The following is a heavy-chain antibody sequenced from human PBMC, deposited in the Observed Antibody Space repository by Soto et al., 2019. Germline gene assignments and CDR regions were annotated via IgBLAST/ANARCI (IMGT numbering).Heavy chain of an antibody. J-gene: IGHJ6*03. Sequence: SETLSLTCAVYGGSFSGYYWSWIRQPPGKGLEWIGEINYSGSTYYNPSLKSRVTISVDTSKNQFSLKLSSVTAADTAVYYCARQSDFWSFDWLSHTDYYYYYMDVWGKGTTVTV. D-gene: IGHD3-9*01. CDR3: ARQSDFWSFDWLSHTDYYYYYMDV. V-gene: IGHV4-34*01. CDR1: GGSFSGYY. CDR2: INYSGST.